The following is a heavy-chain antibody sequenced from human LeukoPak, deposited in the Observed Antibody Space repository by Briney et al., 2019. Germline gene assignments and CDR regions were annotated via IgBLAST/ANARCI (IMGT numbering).Heavy chain of an antibody. CDR1: GFTFTNHG. Sequence: GGSLRLSCAASGFTFTNHGMSWVRQALGKGLEWVSAITGSGDRTYYADSVKGRFTISRDNSKNTLYLQMNSLRAEDTAVYYCARVLYSYLHYMDVWGKGTTVTVSS. CDR2: ITGSGDRT. J-gene: IGHJ6*03. CDR3: ARVLYSYLHYMDV. V-gene: IGHV3-23*01. D-gene: IGHD5-18*01.